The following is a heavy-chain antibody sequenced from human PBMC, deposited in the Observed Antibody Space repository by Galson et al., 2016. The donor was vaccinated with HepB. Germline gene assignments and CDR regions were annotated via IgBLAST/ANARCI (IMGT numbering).Heavy chain of an antibody. Sequence: SLRLSCAASGFTFSYHALHWVRQAPGKGLEWVSVISYDGSRRYYADSVKGRSTIYRDNSKNTLFLQMNSLTREDTAVYFCARDPDYNNSTGTFDYWGQGSLVTVSS. CDR1: GFTFSYHA. J-gene: IGHJ4*02. CDR3: ARDPDYNNSTGTFDY. CDR2: ISYDGSRR. D-gene: IGHD3-9*01. V-gene: IGHV3-30*04.